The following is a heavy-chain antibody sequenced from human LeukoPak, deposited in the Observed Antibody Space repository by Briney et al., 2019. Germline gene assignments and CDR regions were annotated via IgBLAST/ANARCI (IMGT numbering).Heavy chain of an antibody. V-gene: IGHV3-30*04. CDR3: ASDYDSSGYYFLGFSRVRPSGFDY. CDR2: IRYDGSNK. J-gene: IGHJ4*02. D-gene: IGHD3-22*01. CDR1: GFTFSNYA. Sequence: GGSLRLSCAASGFTFSNYAMHWVRQAPGKGLEWVAFIRYDGSNKYYADSVKGRFTISRDNSKNTLYLQMNSLRAEDTAVYYCASDYDSSGYYFLGFSRVRPSGFDYWGQGTLVTVSS.